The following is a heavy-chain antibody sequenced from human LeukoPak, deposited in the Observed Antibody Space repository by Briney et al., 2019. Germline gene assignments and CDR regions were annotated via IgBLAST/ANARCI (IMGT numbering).Heavy chain of an antibody. Sequence: PGGSLRLSCAASGFTFSSYAMTWVRQAPGKGLEWVSAISGSGGSTYYADSVKGRFTISRDNSKNTLYLQMDSLRAEDTAVYYCAKGPNFWVTPIAFDMWGQGTMVTASS. CDR3: AKGPNFWVTPIAFDM. V-gene: IGHV3-23*01. D-gene: IGHD3-16*01. CDR1: GFTFSSYA. CDR2: ISGSGGST. J-gene: IGHJ3*02.